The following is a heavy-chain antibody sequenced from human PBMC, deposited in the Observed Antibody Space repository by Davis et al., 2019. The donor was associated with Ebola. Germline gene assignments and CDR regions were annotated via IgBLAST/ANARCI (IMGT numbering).Heavy chain of an antibody. V-gene: IGHV3-66*01. J-gene: IGHJ6*02. CDR3: ARDWYDFWSGYYYYYGMDV. D-gene: IGHD3-3*01. Sequence: GESLKISCAASGFTVSSNYMSWVRQAPGKGLEWVSVIYSGGSTYYADSVKGRFTISRDNAKNSLYLQMNSLRAEDTAVYYCARDWYDFWSGYYYYYGMDVWGQGTTVTVSS. CDR1: GFTVSSNY. CDR2: IYSGGST.